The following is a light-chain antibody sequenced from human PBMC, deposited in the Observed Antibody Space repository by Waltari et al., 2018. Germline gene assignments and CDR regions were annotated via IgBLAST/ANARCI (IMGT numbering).Light chain of an antibody. CDR2: GAS. V-gene: IGKV3-15*01. CDR1: RNVPNT. Sequence: ETVVTQSPATLSLSPGDRGTLSCRASRNVPNTLVWYQQRHGQAPRLLIFGASTRATDTPTRFSGSGSGTEFTLTISSRQSEDFAIYYCQVHTKWLWTFGQGTRVEI. CDR3: QVHTKWLWT. J-gene: IGKJ1*01.